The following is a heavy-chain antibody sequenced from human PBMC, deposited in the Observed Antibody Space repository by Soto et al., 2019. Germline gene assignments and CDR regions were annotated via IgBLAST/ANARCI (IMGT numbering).Heavy chain of an antibody. CDR1: GGSISDYY. J-gene: IGHJ4*02. V-gene: IGHV4-59*08. CDR2: FSYGGGT. D-gene: IGHD2-15*01. CDR3: ARHCSDAYTALAF. Sequence: QVQLQESGPGLAKPSETLSLTCTVSGGSISDYYWSWIRQPPGKGLEWIGYFSYGGGTNNSPSLKSRATISADTSKNQFSLNLSSVTAADTAVYYCARHCSDAYTALAFWGQGTLVTVSS.